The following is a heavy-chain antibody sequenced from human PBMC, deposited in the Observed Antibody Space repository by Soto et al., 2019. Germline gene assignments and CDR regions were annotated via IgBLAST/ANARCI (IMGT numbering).Heavy chain of an antibody. J-gene: IGHJ6*02. CDR1: VFTFSSYG. Sequence: PGGSLRLSCAASVFTFSSYGMHWVRQAPGKGLEWVAVIWYDGSNKYYADSVKGRFTISRDNSKNTLYMQMNSLRAEDTAVYYCARDWRTLYYYYGMEVWGQGTTVTVSS. V-gene: IGHV3-33*01. D-gene: IGHD3-3*01. CDR3: ARDWRTLYYYYGMEV. CDR2: IWYDGSNK.